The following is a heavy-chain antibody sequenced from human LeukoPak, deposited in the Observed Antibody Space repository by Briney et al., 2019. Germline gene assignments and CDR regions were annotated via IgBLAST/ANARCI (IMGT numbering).Heavy chain of an antibody. Sequence: GGSLRLSCAASGFTVSGNYVSWVRQAPGKGLEWVSAIYGGGSTYYADSVKGRFTISRDNSKNTLYLQMNSLRAEDTAVYYCAKRRELRESYFDYWGQGTLVTVSS. D-gene: IGHD1-26*01. CDR3: AKRRELRESYFDY. V-gene: IGHV3-53*01. CDR2: IYGGGST. J-gene: IGHJ4*02. CDR1: GFTVSGNY.